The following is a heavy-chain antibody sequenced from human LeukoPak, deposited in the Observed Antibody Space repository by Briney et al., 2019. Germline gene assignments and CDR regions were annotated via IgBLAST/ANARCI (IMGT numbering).Heavy chain of an antibody. Sequence: PGGSLRLSCAASGFTFDDYAMHWVRQAPGKGLEWVSGISWNSDSIDYGESVKGRFTISRDNGKNSLYLQMNSLKPEDTALYYCAKDRDGSGSYFDYWGQGTLVTVSS. D-gene: IGHD3-10*01. CDR3: AKDRDGSGSYFDY. CDR1: GFTFDDYA. J-gene: IGHJ4*02. V-gene: IGHV3-9*01. CDR2: ISWNSDSI.